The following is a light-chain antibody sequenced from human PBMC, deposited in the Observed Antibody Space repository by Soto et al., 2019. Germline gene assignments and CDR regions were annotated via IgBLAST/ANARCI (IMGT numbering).Light chain of an antibody. CDR2: GNI. CDR3: SSQRTSSTVV. Sequence: QSVLTQPPSVSGAPGQRVTISCTGSSSNIGAGYDVHWYQQRPGTAPKLLIFGNINRPSGVPDRFSGSKSGTSASLAITGLQAEDEGDYYCSSQRTSSTVVFGGGTKLTVL. J-gene: IGLJ2*01. V-gene: IGLV1-40*01. CDR1: SSNIGAGYD.